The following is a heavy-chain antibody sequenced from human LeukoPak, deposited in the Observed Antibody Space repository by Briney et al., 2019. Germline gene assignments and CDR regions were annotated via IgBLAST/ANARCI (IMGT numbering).Heavy chain of an antibody. CDR2: ISSSSSYI. CDR1: GFTFSSYA. Sequence: GGSLRLSCAASGFTFSSYAMSWVRQAPGKGLEWVSSISSSSSYIYYADSVKGRFTISRDNAKNSLYLQMNSLRAEDTAVYYCARYAAEDIVATILYYYYYMDVWGKGTTVTVSS. D-gene: IGHD5-12*01. CDR3: ARYAAEDIVATILYYYYYMDV. V-gene: IGHV3-21*01. J-gene: IGHJ6*03.